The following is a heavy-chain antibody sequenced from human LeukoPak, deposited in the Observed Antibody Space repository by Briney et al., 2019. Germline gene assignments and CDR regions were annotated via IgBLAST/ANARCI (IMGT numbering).Heavy chain of an antibody. V-gene: IGHV1-2*02. Sequence: ASVKVSCKASGYTFTAYYIHWVRQAPGQGLEWMGWLNPNHGATTFAQKFQGGVTLTWDTSISTAFMELGRLRSDDTAVYYCARGRGIVTVNYCDYWGQGTLVTVSS. J-gene: IGHJ4*02. D-gene: IGHD5-18*01. CDR1: GYTFTAYY. CDR3: ARGRGIVTVNYCDY. CDR2: LNPNHGAT.